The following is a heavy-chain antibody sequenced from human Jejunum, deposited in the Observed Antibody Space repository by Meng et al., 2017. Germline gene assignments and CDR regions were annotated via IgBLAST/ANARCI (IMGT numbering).Heavy chain of an antibody. CDR3: AHRLAYSTNYNVGWFDP. CDR1: GFSLSTSGVG. V-gene: IGHV2-5*02. J-gene: IGHJ5*02. D-gene: IGHD6-13*01. CDR2: IYWDDDK. Sequence: QITLKGSGPPLVKPTPTLTLTCTFSGFSLSTSGVGVGWLRQPPGKALECLALIYWDDDKRYTPSLKNRLTITKDTSKNQVVLTMTNMDPVDTATYYCAHRLAYSTNYNVGWFDPWGQGTLVTVSS.